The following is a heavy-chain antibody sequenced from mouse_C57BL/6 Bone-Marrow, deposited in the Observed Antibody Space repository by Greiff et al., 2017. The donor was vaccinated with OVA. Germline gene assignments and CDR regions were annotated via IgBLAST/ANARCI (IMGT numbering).Heavy chain of an antibody. V-gene: IGHV1-59*01. J-gene: IGHJ4*01. Sequence: VQLQQPGAELVRPGTSVKLSCKASGYTFTSYWMHWVKQRPGQGLEWIGVIDPSDSYTNYNQKFKGKATLTVDTSSSTAYMQLSSLTSEDSAVYYCAKGGRTLMDYWGQGTSVTVSS. D-gene: IGHD1-1*01. CDR3: AKGGRTLMDY. CDR2: IDPSDSYT. CDR1: GYTFTSYW.